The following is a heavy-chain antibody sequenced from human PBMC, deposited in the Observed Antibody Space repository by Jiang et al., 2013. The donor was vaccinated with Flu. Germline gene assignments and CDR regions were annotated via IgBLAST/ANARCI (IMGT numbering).Heavy chain of an antibody. Sequence: VQLLESGGGLVQPGGSLRLSCAASGFTFNAFAMNWVRQAPGKGLEWVSGISGSGDKTFNADSVKGRFSISRDNSKNTLYLQMNSLRAEDTAVYHCAKDSSIYSLTVRGSRGRGYDIWGQGTRVTVSS. V-gene: IGHV3-23*01. CDR1: GFTFNAFA. CDR2: ISGSGDKT. CDR3: AKDSSIYSLTVRGSRGRGYDI. J-gene: IGHJ3*02. D-gene: IGHD3-10*01.